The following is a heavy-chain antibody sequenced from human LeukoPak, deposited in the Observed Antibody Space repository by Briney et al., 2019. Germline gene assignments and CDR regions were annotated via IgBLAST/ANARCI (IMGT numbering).Heavy chain of an antibody. J-gene: IGHJ4*02. CDR2: MYYSGTS. D-gene: IGHD3-22*01. Sequence: PSETLSLICTVSGASVSSGSYYWSWIRQPPGKGLEWIGYMYYSGTSNYNPSLKSRVTISIDTSKNQFSLKLNSLTAADTAVYYCARDRDRLDYWGQGTLVTVSS. CDR3: ARDRDRLDY. V-gene: IGHV4-61*01. CDR1: GASVSSGSYY.